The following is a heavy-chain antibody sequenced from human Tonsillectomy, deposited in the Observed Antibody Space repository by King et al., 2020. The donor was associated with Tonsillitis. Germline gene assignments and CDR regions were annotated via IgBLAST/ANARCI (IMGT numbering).Heavy chain of an antibody. V-gene: IGHV4-34*01. J-gene: IGHJ6*03. CDR3: ARVRPNYGSGSYYYYYYYMHV. Sequence: VQLQQWGAGLLKPSETLSLTCAVYDGSFSGYYWSWIRQPPGKGLEWIGEINDSGSTNYNPSLKSRFTISVDTSKNQFSLKLSSVTAADTAVYYCARVRPNYGSGSYYYYYYYMHVWGKGTTVTVSS. D-gene: IGHD3-10*01. CDR2: INDSGST. CDR1: DGSFSGYY.